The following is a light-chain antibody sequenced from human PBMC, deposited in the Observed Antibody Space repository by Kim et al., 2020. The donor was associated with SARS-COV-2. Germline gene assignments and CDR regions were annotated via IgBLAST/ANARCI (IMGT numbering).Light chain of an antibody. CDR2: ATN. Sequence: ASVGNRVTITVRASTGVGSRVAWYQQKPGKAPRLLIYATNNLQSGVPSRFSGSGYGTDLTLTISSLQPEDFATYYCQQANNFPYTFGQGTKLEI. CDR1: TGVGSR. J-gene: IGKJ2*01. V-gene: IGKV1-12*01. CDR3: QQANNFPYT.